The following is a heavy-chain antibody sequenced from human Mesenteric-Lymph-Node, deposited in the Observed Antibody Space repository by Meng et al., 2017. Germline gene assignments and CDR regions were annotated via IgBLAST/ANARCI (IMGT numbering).Heavy chain of an antibody. V-gene: IGHV3-48*03. Sequence: GESLKISCVASGFSFSSYEMKWVRQAPGKGLEWISYISNSDSTTYYADSVKGRFTISRDNGKNSLYLQMNSLRVEDTGVYYCARRGGYSGYDLLMDYWGQGTLVTVSS. CDR1: GFSFSSYE. CDR2: ISNSDSTT. D-gene: IGHD5-12*01. J-gene: IGHJ4*02. CDR3: ARRGGYSGYDLLMDY.